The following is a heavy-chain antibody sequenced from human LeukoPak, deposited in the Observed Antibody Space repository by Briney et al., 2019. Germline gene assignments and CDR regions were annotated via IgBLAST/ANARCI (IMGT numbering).Heavy chain of an antibody. Sequence: KSSETLFLTCAVYGGSFSGYYWSWIRQPPGKGLEWIGEINHSGSTNYNPSLKSRVTISVDTSKNQFSLKLSSVTAADTAVYYCARGRVKRMNYYYYYGMDVWGQGTTVTVSS. CDR1: GGSFSGYY. CDR2: INHSGST. D-gene: IGHD1-1*01. J-gene: IGHJ6*02. V-gene: IGHV4-34*01. CDR3: ARGRVKRMNYYYYYGMDV.